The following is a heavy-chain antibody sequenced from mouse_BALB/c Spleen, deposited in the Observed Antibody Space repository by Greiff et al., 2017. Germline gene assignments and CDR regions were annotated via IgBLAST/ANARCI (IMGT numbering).Heavy chain of an antibody. CDR2: IAPGSGST. J-gene: IGHJ1*01. CDR3: AREISRSYFDV. Sequence: DLVKPGASVKLSCKASGYTFPSYWINWINQRPGQGFEWIGRIAPGSGSTYYNEMFKGKATLTVDTSSSTAYIQLSSLSSEDSAVYFCAREISRSYFDVWGAGTTVTVSS. CDR1: GYTFPSYW. V-gene: IGHV1S41*01. D-gene: IGHD1-1*01.